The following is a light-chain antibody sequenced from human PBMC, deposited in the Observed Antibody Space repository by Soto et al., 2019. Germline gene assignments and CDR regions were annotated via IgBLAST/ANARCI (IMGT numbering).Light chain of an antibody. CDR1: QTVSRSY. V-gene: IGKV3-20*01. CDR3: QQHDNLPIT. J-gene: IGKJ5*01. CDR2: GAS. Sequence: DIVLTQSPCPLSLSPGARATLSCRASQTVSRSYLAWYHQKPGQAPRLLIYGASTRATGIPDRFSGSGSGTDFTLTISRLEHEDSAVYYCQQHDNLPITFGQGTRLEIK.